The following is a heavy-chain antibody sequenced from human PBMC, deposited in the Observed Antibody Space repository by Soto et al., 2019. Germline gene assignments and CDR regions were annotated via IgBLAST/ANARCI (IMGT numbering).Heavy chain of an antibody. Sequence: GGSLRLSCAASGFTFSSYAMSWVRQAPGKGLEWVSAVSGSCGSTYYADSSKGRFTISRDSSKNTLYLQMNSLRADETAVYYCAKDNAFYYYYGMDXWGQGAAVTVS. D-gene: IGHD3-16*01. V-gene: IGHV3-23*01. CDR2: VSGSCGST. CDR3: AKDNAFYYYYGMDX. J-gene: IGHJ6*02. CDR1: GFTFSSYA.